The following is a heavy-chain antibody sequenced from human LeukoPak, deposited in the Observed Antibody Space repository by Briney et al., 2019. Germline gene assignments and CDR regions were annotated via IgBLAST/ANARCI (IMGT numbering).Heavy chain of an antibody. CDR3: ARASFYYDSSGYSIAFDI. Sequence: SQTLSLTCTVSGGSISNGSYYWSWIRQPAGKGLEWIGRIYTSGSTNYNPSLKSRVTISVDTSKNQFSLKLSSVTAADTAVYYYARASFYYDSSGYSIAFDIWGQGTMVTVSS. D-gene: IGHD3-22*01. CDR1: GGSISNGSYY. J-gene: IGHJ3*02. V-gene: IGHV4-61*02. CDR2: IYTSGST.